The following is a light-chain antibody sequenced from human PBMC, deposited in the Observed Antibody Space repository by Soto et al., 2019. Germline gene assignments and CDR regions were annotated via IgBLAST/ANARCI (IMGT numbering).Light chain of an antibody. Sequence: EIVLTHSPGTLSLSPGERATLSFSSSQSVSNNYVAWYQQRPGQAPRLLIYGASSRAGGISDRFSGSGSGTDFTLSISRLEPADFAVFYCQQYGTSPWTFGQGTRLEIK. V-gene: IGKV3-20*01. CDR2: GAS. J-gene: IGKJ5*01. CDR3: QQYGTSPWT. CDR1: QSVSNNY.